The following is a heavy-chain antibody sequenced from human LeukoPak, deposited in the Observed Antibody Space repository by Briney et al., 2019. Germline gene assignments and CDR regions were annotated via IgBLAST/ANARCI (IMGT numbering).Heavy chain of an antibody. D-gene: IGHD1-14*01. CDR3: ARDGATGDAFDI. J-gene: IGHJ3*02. V-gene: IGHV3-21*01. CDR2: ISSSSSYI. CDR1: GFTFSSYS. Sequence: GGSLRLSCAASGFTFSSYSMNWVRQAPGKGLEWVSSISSSSSYIYYADSVKGRFTISRDNAKNSLYLQMNSLRAEDTAVYYSARDGATGDAFDIWGQGTMVTVSS.